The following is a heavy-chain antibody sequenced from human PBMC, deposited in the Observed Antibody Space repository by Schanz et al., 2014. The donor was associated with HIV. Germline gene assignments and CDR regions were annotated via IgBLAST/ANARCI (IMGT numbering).Heavy chain of an antibody. CDR3: AKVHTYYYYDSSGYYGYFDY. J-gene: IGHJ4*02. V-gene: IGHV3-30*18. Sequence: QVQLVESGGGVVQPGRSLRLSCAGSGLTFSSYGMHWVRQAPGEGLEWVAVISYDGSNKYYADSVKGRFTISRDNSKNTLYLQMNSLRAEDTAVYYCAKVHTYYYYDSSGYYGYFDYWGQGTLVTVSS. D-gene: IGHD3-22*01. CDR1: GLTFSSYG. CDR2: ISYDGSNK.